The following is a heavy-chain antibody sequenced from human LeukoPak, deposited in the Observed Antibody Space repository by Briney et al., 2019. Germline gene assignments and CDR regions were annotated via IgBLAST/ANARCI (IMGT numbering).Heavy chain of an antibody. Sequence: PGGSLRLSCAASGFTFSSYAMSWVRQAPGKGLEWVSAISGSGGSTYYADSVEGRFTISRDNSKNTLYLQMNSLRAEDTAVYYCAKGNYYDSSVDYFDYWGPGTLVTVSS. CDR2: ISGSGGST. J-gene: IGHJ4*02. V-gene: IGHV3-23*01. CDR3: AKGNYYDSSVDYFDY. D-gene: IGHD3-22*01. CDR1: GFTFSSYA.